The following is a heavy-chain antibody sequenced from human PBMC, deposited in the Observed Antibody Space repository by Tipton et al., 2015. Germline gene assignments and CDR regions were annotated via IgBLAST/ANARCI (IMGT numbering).Heavy chain of an antibody. CDR2: IYYSGST. D-gene: IGHD3-22*01. V-gene: IGHV4-39*01. Sequence: TLSLTCNVSGGSISSSGYFWGWIRQPPGEGLEWIACIYYSGSTYYNPSLRSRVSISLHTSERQFSLELRSVTAADTAVYYCARHPINSNYYDTNTYSWGQGTLVTVSS. J-gene: IGHJ5*02. CDR1: GGSISSSGYF. CDR3: ARHPINSNYYDTNTYS.